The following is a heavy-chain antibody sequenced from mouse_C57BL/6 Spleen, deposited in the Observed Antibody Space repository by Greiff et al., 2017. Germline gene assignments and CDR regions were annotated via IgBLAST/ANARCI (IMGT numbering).Heavy chain of an antibody. Sequence: QVQLKESGPELVKPGASVKISCKASGYAFSSSWMNWVKQRPGKGLEWIGRIYPGDGDTNYNGKFKGKATLTADKSSSTAYMQLSSLTSEDSAVYFCARGTTVVAKSYFDYWGQGTTLTVSS. CDR2: IYPGDGDT. J-gene: IGHJ2*01. CDR1: GYAFSSSW. CDR3: ARGTTVVAKSYFDY. D-gene: IGHD1-1*01. V-gene: IGHV1-82*01.